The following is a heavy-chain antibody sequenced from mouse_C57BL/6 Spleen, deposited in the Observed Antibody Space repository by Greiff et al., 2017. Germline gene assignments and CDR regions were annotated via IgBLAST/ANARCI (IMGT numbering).Heavy chain of an antibody. J-gene: IGHJ4*01. CDR2: INPNYGTT. Sequence: EVKLMESGPELVKPGASVKISCTASGYSFTDYNMNWVKQSNGKSLEWIGVINPNYGTTSYNQKFKGKATLTVDQSSSTAYMQLNSLTSEDSAVYYCARDDGSSYTYAMDYWGQGTSVTVSS. D-gene: IGHD1-1*01. CDR3: ARDDGSSYTYAMDY. CDR1: GYSFTDYN. V-gene: IGHV1-39*01.